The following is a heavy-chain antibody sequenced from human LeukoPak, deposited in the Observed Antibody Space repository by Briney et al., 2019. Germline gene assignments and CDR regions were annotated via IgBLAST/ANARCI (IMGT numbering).Heavy chain of an antibody. CDR1: GGTFSSYA. J-gene: IGHJ6*02. V-gene: IGHV1-69*05. CDR3: ARGGPRITIFGVVLPDYYGMDV. Sequence: SVKVSCKASGGTFSSYAISWVRQAPGQGLEWMGGIIPIFGTANYAQKFQGRVTVTRDTSTSTVYMELSSLRSVDTAVYYCARGGPRITIFGVVLPDYYGMDVWGQGTTVTVSS. CDR2: IIPIFGTA. D-gene: IGHD3-3*01.